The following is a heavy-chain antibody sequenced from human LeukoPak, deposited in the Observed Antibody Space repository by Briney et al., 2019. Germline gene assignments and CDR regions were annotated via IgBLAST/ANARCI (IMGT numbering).Heavy chain of an antibody. CDR2: IIPIFGTA. J-gene: IGHJ4*02. CDR3: ARDLEYSSSSGHRGGTFDY. Sequence: WASVKVSCKASGGTFSSYAISWVRQAPGQGLEWMGGIIPIFGTANYAQKFQGRVKITADESTSTAYMELSSLRSEDTAVYYCARDLEYSSSSGHRGGTFDYWGQGTLVTVSS. V-gene: IGHV1-69*13. CDR1: GGTFSSYA. D-gene: IGHD6-6*01.